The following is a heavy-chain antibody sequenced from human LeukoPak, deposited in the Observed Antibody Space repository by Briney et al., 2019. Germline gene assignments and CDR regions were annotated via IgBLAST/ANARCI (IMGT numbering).Heavy chain of an antibody. Sequence: GSLRLSCAASGFTVSSNYMSWVRQPPGKGLEWIGEINHSGSTNYNPSLKSRVTISVDTSKNQFSLKLSSVTAADTAVYYCARGPGGYDHGLGYWGQGTLVTVSS. V-gene: IGHV4-34*01. J-gene: IGHJ4*02. D-gene: IGHD5-12*01. CDR3: ARGPGGYDHGLGY. CDR1: GFTVSSNY. CDR2: INHSGST.